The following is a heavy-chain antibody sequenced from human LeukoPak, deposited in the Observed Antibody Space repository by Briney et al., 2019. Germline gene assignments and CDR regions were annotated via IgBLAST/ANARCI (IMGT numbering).Heavy chain of an antibody. J-gene: IGHJ4*02. CDR2: IYSGGTP. Sequence: PGGSLRLSCAASGFTVSSNYMSWVRQAPGKGLEWVSIIYSGGTPYYADSVKGRFTISRDNSKNTLYLQMNSLRAEDTAVYYCARVLWNGDYPRFDYWGQGTLVTVSS. V-gene: IGHV3-53*01. D-gene: IGHD4-17*01. CDR1: GFTVSSNY. CDR3: ARVLWNGDYPRFDY.